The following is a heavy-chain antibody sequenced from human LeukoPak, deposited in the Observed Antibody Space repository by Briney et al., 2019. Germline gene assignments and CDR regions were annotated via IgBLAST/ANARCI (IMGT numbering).Heavy chain of an antibody. J-gene: IGHJ5*02. CDR2: ISSSSSYI. D-gene: IGHD1-26*01. CDR1: GFTFSSYS. V-gene: IGHV3-21*01. CDR3: ARTPFSGSYNGHWFDP. Sequence: GGSLRPSCAASGFTFSSYSMNWVRQAPGKGLEWVSSISSSSSYIYYADSVKGRFTISRDNAKNSRYLQMNSLRAEDTAVYYCARTPFSGSYNGHWFDPWGQGTLVTVSS.